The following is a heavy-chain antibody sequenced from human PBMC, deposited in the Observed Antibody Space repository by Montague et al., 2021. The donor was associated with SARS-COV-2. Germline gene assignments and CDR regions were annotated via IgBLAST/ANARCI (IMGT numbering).Heavy chain of an antibody. CDR1: GGSVSRISSH. CDR2: FYYAGGT. V-gene: IGHV4-39*01. Sequence: SETLSLNCTVSGGSVSRISSHWGWIRQPPGKGLEYIGSFYYAGGTQYNPSLKSRVTISVDTSNDQFSLKMNSVTAADTAVYFCARLYGSSFDYWGQGTLVTVSS. J-gene: IGHJ4*02. CDR3: ARLYGSSFDY. D-gene: IGHD4-17*01.